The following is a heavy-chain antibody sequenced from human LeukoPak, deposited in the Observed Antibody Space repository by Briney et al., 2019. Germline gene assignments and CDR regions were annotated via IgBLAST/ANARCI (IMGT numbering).Heavy chain of an antibody. D-gene: IGHD4-17*01. Sequence: ASLTFSCKASGYTFTGYYMQGVRQAPGQGLEWMGWINPNSGGTNYAQKFQGRVTMTRDTSISTAYMELSRLRSDDTAVYYCARRAPTPGWFDPWGQGTLVTVSS. V-gene: IGHV1-2*02. J-gene: IGHJ5*02. CDR3: ARRAPTPGWFDP. CDR2: INPNSGGT. CDR1: GYTFTGYY.